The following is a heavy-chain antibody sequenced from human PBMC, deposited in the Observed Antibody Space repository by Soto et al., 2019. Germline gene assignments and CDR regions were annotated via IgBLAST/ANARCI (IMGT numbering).Heavy chain of an antibody. V-gene: IGHV3-30*18. D-gene: IGHD1-1*01. CDR1: GFTFSSYG. CDR3: AKDRTHGMDV. Sequence: QVQLVESGGGVVRPGRSLRLSCAASGFTFSSYGMHWVRQAPGKGLEWVAVISYDGSNKYYADSVKGRFTISRDNSKNTLYLQMNSLRAEDTAVYYCAKDRTHGMDVWGQGTTVTVSS. J-gene: IGHJ6*02. CDR2: ISYDGSNK.